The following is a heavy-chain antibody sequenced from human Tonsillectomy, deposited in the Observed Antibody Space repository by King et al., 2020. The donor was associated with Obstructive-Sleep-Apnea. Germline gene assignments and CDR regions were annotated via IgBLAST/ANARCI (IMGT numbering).Heavy chain of an antibody. D-gene: IGHD3-22*01. CDR3: ARVSRYYDISGYFDY. J-gene: IGHJ4*02. V-gene: IGHV1-18*01. Sequence: QVQLVQSGAEVKKPGASVKVSCKASGYTFTSYDISWVRQAPGQGLEWMGWISGYNGNTNYAQKVQDRVTMTTDTSTSTAYMELRSLRSDDTAVYSCARVSRYYDISGYFDYWGQGTLVTVSS. CDR1: GYTFTSYD. CDR2: ISGYNGNT.